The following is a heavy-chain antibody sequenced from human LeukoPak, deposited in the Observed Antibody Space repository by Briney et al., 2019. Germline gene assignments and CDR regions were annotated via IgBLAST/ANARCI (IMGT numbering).Heavy chain of an antibody. D-gene: IGHD5-24*01. J-gene: IGHJ4*02. CDR3: ARDIRFDGYNSFDY. CDR2: IIPILGIA. CDR1: GGTFSSYA. V-gene: IGHV1-69*04. Sequence: GASVKVSCKASGGTFSSYAISWVRQAPGQGLEWMGRIIPILGIANYAQKFQGRVTITADKSTSTAYMELSSLRSEDTAVYSCARDIRFDGYNSFDYWGQGPLVTVSS.